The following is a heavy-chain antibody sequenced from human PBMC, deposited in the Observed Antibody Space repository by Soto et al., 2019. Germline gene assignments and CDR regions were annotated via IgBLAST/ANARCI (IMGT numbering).Heavy chain of an antibody. CDR3: ARYSAASGTYYFDY. J-gene: IGHJ4*01. CDR2: TLHFRGS. D-gene: IGHD6-13*01. Sequence: SETLSLTCAVSGDSISGSHWWSWVRRPPGKGLEFIGETLHFRGSNYNPSLRGRVTLSLDTSKNQLSLILYSLTAADTGVYYCARYSAASGTYYFDYWGPGTLVTVSS. CDR1: GDSISGSHW. V-gene: IGHV4-4*02.